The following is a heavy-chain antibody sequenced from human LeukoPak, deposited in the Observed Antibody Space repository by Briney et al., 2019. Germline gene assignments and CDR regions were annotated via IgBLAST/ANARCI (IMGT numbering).Heavy chain of an antibody. V-gene: IGHV1-69*13. J-gene: IGHJ6*02. Sequence: SVKVSCKASGGTFSSYAMSWVRQAPGQGLEWMGEIIPIFGTANYAQKFQGRVTITADESTSTAYMELSSLRSEDTAVYYCARVGYCGGDCYPYGMDVWGQGTTVTASS. CDR1: GGTFSSYA. CDR3: ARVGYCGGDCYPYGMDV. CDR2: IIPIFGTA. D-gene: IGHD2-21*02.